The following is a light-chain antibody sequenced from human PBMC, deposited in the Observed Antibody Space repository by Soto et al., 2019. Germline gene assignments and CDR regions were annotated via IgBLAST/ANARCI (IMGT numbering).Light chain of an antibody. Sequence: IVLKQSPGTLSLSTGERATLSRRASQSVSSSYLAWYQQKPGQAPRLLIYGASSRATGIPDRFSGSGSGTDFTLTISRLEPEDFAVYYCQQYNSYSPRTSGQGTKVDI. J-gene: IGKJ1*01. V-gene: IGKV3-20*01. CDR1: QSVSSSY. CDR3: QQYNSYSPRT. CDR2: GAS.